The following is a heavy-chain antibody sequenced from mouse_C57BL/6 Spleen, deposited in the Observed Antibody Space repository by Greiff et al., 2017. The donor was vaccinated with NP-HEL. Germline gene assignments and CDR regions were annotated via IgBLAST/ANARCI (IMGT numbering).Heavy chain of an antibody. CDR3: TRYPYYYGSRGDWYFDV. CDR1: GFTFSDAW. J-gene: IGHJ1*03. V-gene: IGHV6-6*01. CDR2: IRNKANNHAT. Sequence: EVKLEESGGGLVQPGGSMKLSCAASGFTFSDAWMDWVRQSPEKGLEWVAEIRNKANNHATYYAESVKGRFTISRDDSKSSVYLQMNSLRAEDTGIYYCTRYPYYYGSRGDWYFDVWGTGTTVTVSS. D-gene: IGHD1-1*01.